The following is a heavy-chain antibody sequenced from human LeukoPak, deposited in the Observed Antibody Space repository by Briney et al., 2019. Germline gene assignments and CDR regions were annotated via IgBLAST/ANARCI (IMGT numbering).Heavy chain of an antibody. Sequence: PSETLSLTCTVSGGSISSSSYYWGWIRQPPGKGLEWIGSIYYSGSTYYNPSLKSRVTISVDTSKNQFSLKLSSVTAADTAVYYCAREGKITMVRGVIRYYYMDVWGKGTTVTISS. V-gene: IGHV4-39*07. D-gene: IGHD3-10*01. J-gene: IGHJ6*03. CDR2: IYYSGST. CDR1: GGSISSSSYY. CDR3: AREGKITMVRGVIRYYYMDV.